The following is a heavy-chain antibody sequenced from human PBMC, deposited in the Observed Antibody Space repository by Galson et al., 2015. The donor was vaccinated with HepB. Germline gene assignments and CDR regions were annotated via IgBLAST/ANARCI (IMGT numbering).Heavy chain of an antibody. CDR2: ISGSGGYT. Sequence: SLRLSCAASGFTFSSYGMAWVRQPTGMGPEWVSSISGSGGYTYYADSVKGRFTISRDNGKNSLYLQMNSLRSEDTAVYYCARDPAAWDYWGQGNLVTVSS. V-gene: IGHV3-21*01. J-gene: IGHJ4*02. D-gene: IGHD2-15*01. CDR3: ARDPAAWDY. CDR1: GFTFSSYG.